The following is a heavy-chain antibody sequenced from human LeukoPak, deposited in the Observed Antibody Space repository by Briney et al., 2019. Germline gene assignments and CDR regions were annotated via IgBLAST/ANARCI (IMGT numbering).Heavy chain of an antibody. CDR1: GYTFTSYA. Sequence: ASVKVSCKTSGYTFTSYAIHWVRQAPGQRLEWMGWINAGNGNTKYSQKFEGRVTITRDTSASTAYMDPSSLRSEDTAVYYCARGPTYSYGVFDFWGQGTLVTVSS. CDR2: INAGNGNT. V-gene: IGHV1-3*01. D-gene: IGHD5-18*01. J-gene: IGHJ4*02. CDR3: ARGPTYSYGVFDF.